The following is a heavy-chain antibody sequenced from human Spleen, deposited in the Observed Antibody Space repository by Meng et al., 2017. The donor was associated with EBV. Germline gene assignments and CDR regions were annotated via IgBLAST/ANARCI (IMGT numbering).Heavy chain of an antibody. CDR1: GVSVTSGPYP. CDR3: AKSRSSTPGVVDY. V-gene: IGHV4-61*01. J-gene: IGHJ4*02. D-gene: IGHD3-10*01. Sequence: PRSGPTLVELSCRLSLTWTCSGVSVTSGPYPCSWFRKSPGKGLEWIGYIYDTGTTIYNPSLKSRVSIFLETSKNLFSLKLNSVTTADTAVYYCAKSRSSTPGVVDYWGQGTLVTVSS. CDR2: IYDTGTT.